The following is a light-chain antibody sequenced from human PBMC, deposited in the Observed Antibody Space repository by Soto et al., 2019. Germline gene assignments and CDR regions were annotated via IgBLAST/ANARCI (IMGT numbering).Light chain of an antibody. V-gene: IGKV3-11*01. CDR2: DAS. Sequence: EIVLTQSPATLSLSPGERATLSCRASQSVSSYLAWYQQKPGQAPRLLIYDASNRATGIPARFSGSGSGTDCTLTISSLEPEDFAVYYCQQRSNWPPNITFGPGTKVDIK. CDR3: QQRSNWPPNIT. J-gene: IGKJ3*01. CDR1: QSVSSY.